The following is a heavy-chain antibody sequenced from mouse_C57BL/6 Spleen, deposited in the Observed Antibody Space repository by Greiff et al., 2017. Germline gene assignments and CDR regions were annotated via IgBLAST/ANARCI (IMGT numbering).Heavy chain of an antibody. D-gene: IGHD1-1*01. J-gene: IGHJ4*01. CDR2: ISYDGSN. Sequence: DVQLQESGPGLVKPSQSLSLTCSVTGYSITSGYYWNWIRQFPGNKLEWMGYISYDGSNNYNPSLKNRISITRDTSKNQFFLKLNSVTTEDTATYYCAREYYGRDYAMDYWGQGTSVTVSS. V-gene: IGHV3-6*01. CDR1: GYSITSGYY. CDR3: AREYYGRDYAMDY.